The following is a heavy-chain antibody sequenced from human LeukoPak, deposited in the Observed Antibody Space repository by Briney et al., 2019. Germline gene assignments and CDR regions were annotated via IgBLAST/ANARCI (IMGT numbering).Heavy chain of an antibody. Sequence: AGGSLRLSCAASGFTFSGYSMNWVRQAPGKGLEWVSSISSSSNYIYYADSVKGRFTISRDNAKNSLYLQMNSLRAEDTAVYYCAKDGSSGKLDYWGQGSLVTVSS. CDR2: ISSSSNYI. D-gene: IGHD6-25*01. CDR3: AKDGSSGKLDY. CDR1: GFTFSGYS. V-gene: IGHV3-21*01. J-gene: IGHJ4*02.